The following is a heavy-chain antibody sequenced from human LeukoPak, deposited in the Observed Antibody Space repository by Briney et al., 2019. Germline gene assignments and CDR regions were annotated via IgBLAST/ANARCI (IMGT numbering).Heavy chain of an antibody. Sequence: GTSLRLSCAASGFTFSSYAMHWVRQAPGKGLEWVAVMSFDGSQIYYADFVKGRFTISRDNSKSTLYLQMNSLRTEETAVYYCAREEYDYALGAFDYWGQGTLVTVSS. J-gene: IGHJ4*02. D-gene: IGHD4/OR15-4a*01. CDR2: MSFDGSQI. CDR3: AREEYDYALGAFDY. CDR1: GFTFSSYA. V-gene: IGHV3-30*04.